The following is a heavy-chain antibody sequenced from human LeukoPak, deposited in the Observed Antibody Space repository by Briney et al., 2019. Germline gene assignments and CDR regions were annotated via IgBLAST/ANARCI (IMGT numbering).Heavy chain of an antibody. D-gene: IGHD2/OR15-2a*01. CDR1: GYTFTSYS. Sequence: ASVRVSCKASGYTFTSYSLNWVRQAPGLGLEWVGGIRPSDGNTNYAPKFQGRVTMTSDTSPTTTFLALSSLRIDDTAVYFCARAWDVYGFDVWGQGSLVTVSS. CDR3: ARAWDVYGFDV. CDR2: IRPSDGNT. V-gene: IGHV1-18*04. J-gene: IGHJ4*02.